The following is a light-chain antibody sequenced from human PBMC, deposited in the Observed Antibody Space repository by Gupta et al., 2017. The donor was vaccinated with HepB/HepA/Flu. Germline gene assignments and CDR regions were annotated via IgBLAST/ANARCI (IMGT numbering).Light chain of an antibody. CDR2: KDS. CDR3: YSAADNGKV. J-gene: IGLJ3*02. Sequence: SYELTQPSSVSVSPGQTASITCSGDVLAKKYARWFQQKPGQAPVLVIYKDSERPSGIPERFSGSSSGTTVTLTISGAQVEDEADYYCYSAADNGKVFGGGTKLTVL. V-gene: IGLV3-27*01. CDR1: VLAKKY.